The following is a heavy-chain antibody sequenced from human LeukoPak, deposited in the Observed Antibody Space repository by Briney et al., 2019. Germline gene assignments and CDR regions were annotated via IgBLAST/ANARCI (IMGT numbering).Heavy chain of an antibody. CDR3: VYFDWLLPTVN. J-gene: IGHJ4*02. CDR2: ISSSSSTI. CDR1: GFTFSSYA. V-gene: IGHV3-48*01. D-gene: IGHD3-9*01. Sequence: PGGSLRLSCAASGFTFSSYAMSWVRQAPGKGLEWVSYISSSSSTIYYADSVKGRFTISRDNAKNSLYLQMNSLRAEDTAVYYCVYFDWLLPTVNWGQGTLVTVSS.